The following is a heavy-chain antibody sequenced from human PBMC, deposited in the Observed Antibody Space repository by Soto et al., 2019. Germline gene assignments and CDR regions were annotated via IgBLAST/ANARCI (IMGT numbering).Heavy chain of an antibody. CDR3: ARDFKAWGYFDY. V-gene: IGHV1-2*02. Sequence: QVQLVQSWAEVKKPGASVTVSCKASGYTFTGYYMHWVRQAPGEGLEWMGWINPNSGSTNYAQKFQGRVTMTRDTSISTVYMELSRLRSDDTAVYYCARDFKAWGYFDYWGQGTLVTVSS. D-gene: IGHD3-16*01. CDR2: INPNSGST. J-gene: IGHJ4*02. CDR1: GYTFTGYY.